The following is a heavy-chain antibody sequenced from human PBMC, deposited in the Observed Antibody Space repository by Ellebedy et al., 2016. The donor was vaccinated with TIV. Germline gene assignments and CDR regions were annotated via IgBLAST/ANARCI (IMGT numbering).Heavy chain of an antibody. V-gene: IGHV1-2*02. Sequence: ASVKVSCXAFGYTFTGYYMHWVRQAPGQGLEWLGWINPNTGGTNSAQRFQGRVTMTRDMSINTAYMELSSLTSDDTAVYYCARVPGRSGSYSGLDYWGQGTLVTVSS. D-gene: IGHD1-26*01. CDR3: ARVPGRSGSYSGLDY. CDR2: INPNTGGT. J-gene: IGHJ4*02. CDR1: GYTFTGYY.